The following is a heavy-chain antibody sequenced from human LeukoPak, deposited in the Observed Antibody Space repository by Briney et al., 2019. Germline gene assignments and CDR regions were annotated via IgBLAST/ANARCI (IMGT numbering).Heavy chain of an antibody. CDR1: GLTFSSYG. CDR3: ARENSHQLPYTLDY. J-gene: IGHJ4*02. CDR2: ISSTGSTI. V-gene: IGHV3-21*01. D-gene: IGHD2-2*02. Sequence: GGSLRLSCAVPGLTFSSYGMNWVRQAPGKGPEWVSSISSTGSTIYYADSVKGRFTISRDNAKNSLYLQMNSLRPEDTAVYYCARENSHQLPYTLDYWGQGTLVTVSS.